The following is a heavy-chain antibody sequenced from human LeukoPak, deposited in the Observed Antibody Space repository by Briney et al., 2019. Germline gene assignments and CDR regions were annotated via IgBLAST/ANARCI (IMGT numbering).Heavy chain of an antibody. J-gene: IGHJ5*02. Sequence: GASVKVSCKASGYTFTSYYMHWVRQAPEQGLEWMGIINPSGGSTSYAQKFQGRVTMTRDTSTSTVYMELSSLRSEDTAVYYCARDGVPTYYDNSGRNWFDPWGQGTQVTVSS. D-gene: IGHD3-22*01. CDR3: ARDGVPTYYDNSGRNWFDP. CDR2: INPSGGST. CDR1: GYTFTSYY. V-gene: IGHV1-46*01.